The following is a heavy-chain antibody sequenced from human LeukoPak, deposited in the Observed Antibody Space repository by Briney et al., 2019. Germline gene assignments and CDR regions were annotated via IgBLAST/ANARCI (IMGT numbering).Heavy chain of an antibody. CDR1: GGSISSSSYY. J-gene: IGHJ4*02. D-gene: IGHD2-2*01. CDR3: ARGGCSSTSCPPDY. CDR2: IYYSGST. V-gene: IGHV4-39*07. Sequence: NTSETLSLTCTVSGGSISSSSYYWGWIRQPPGKGLEWIGIIYYSGSTYYNPSLKSRVTLSVDTSKNQLSLKLSSVTAADTAVYYCARGGCSSTSCPPDYWGQGTLVTVSS.